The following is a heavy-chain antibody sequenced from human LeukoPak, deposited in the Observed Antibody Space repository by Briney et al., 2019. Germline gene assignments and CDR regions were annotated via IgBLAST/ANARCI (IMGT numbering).Heavy chain of an antibody. J-gene: IGHJ4*02. Sequence: SETLSLTCTVSGGSVSSVISYWSWIRQPPGKGLEGFGYIYNSGSTNYNPSLKSRVTISVDASKDKFSLRLSSVTAADTAVYYCARGYCGSTSCYGVFDYWGQGTLVTVSS. V-gene: IGHV4-61*01. CDR3: ARGYCGSTSCYGVFDY. CDR2: IYNSGST. D-gene: IGHD2-2*01. CDR1: GGSVSSVISY.